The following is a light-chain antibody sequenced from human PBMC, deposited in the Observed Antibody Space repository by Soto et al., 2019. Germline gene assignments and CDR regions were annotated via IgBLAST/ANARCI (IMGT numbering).Light chain of an antibody. CDR3: QQYNSS. Sequence: DIQMTQSPSTLSASVGDRVTITCRASQSISNRLAWYQQKPGKAPKPLIYKASSLESGVPSRLSGSGSGTDFTPTISSLHPVDFETYDYQQYNSSFGQGTKVEIK. V-gene: IGKV1-5*03. CDR1: QSISNR. J-gene: IGKJ1*01. CDR2: KAS.